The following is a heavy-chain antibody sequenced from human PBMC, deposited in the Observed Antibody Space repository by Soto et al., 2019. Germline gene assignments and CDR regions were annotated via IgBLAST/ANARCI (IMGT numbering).Heavy chain of an antibody. V-gene: IGHV5-51*01. J-gene: IGHJ6*02. Sequence: GESLKISCEVSGYIFSNYWIGWVRQMPGKGLEWMAIVFPGNSDTIYSPSFRGQVTISADKSISTAYLQWNSLQASDTAIYYCARHNLYAMDVWGQGTTVTVSS. CDR2: VFPGNSDT. CDR1: GYIFSNYW. CDR3: ARHNLYAMDV.